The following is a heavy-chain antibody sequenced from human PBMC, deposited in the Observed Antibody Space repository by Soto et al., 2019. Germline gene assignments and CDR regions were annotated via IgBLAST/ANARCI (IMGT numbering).Heavy chain of an antibody. V-gene: IGHV3-30*18. J-gene: IGHJ4*02. CDR3: AKASPGWFYVTVES. Sequence: PGGSLRLSCAAFGFAFRNYGMNWVRQAPGRWLEWGAVIAPDRTSKLDADSGNGRVTISRDIAKDTLYLEITSLSGEDTAVYYCAKASPGWFYVTVESWGQGA. CDR1: GFAFRNYG. D-gene: IGHD6-19*01. CDR2: IAPDRTSK.